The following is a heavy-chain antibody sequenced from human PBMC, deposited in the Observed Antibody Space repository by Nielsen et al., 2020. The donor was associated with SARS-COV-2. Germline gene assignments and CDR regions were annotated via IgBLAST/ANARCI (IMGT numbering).Heavy chain of an antibody. Sequence: RQAPGKGLEWIGRIYTSGSTNYNPSLKSRVTISVDTSKNQFSLKLSSVTAADTAVYYCAREALKELLWFGESSSYYGMDVWGQGTTVTVSS. J-gene: IGHJ6*02. CDR3: AREALKELLWFGESSSYYGMDV. V-gene: IGHV4-4*07. D-gene: IGHD3-10*01. CDR2: IYTSGST.